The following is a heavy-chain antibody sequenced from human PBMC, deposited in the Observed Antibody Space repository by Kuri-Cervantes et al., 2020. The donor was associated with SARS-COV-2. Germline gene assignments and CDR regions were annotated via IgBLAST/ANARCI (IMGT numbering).Heavy chain of an antibody. CDR1: GGSISGQ. CDR2: IRSKANSYAT. D-gene: IGHD2-15*01. V-gene: IGHV3-73*01. Sequence: GESLKISCTVSGGSISGQYCNWIRQSAGKGLEWVGRIRSKANSYATAYAASVKGRFTISRDDSKNTAYLQMNSLKTEGTAVYYCTRRIYCSGGSCSGGGSYYYYGMDVWGQGTTVTVSS. CDR3: TRRIYCSGGSCSGGGSYYYYGMDV. J-gene: IGHJ6*02.